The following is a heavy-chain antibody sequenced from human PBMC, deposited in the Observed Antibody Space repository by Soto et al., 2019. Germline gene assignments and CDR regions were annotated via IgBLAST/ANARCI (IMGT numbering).Heavy chain of an antibody. V-gene: IGHV4-4*07. CDR2: INTDGLS. J-gene: IGHJ6*02. D-gene: IGHD2-15*01. CDR3: ARVPVAVAATEDYYGLDV. CDR1: GVSITSYY. Sequence: SETLSLTCIVSGVSITSYYWSWIRQSAGGGLEWMGRINTDGLSTYSPSFKSRLTMSLDTSKNQVSLRLISVTAADTAVYFCARVPVAVAATEDYYGLDVWGQGTTVTVSS.